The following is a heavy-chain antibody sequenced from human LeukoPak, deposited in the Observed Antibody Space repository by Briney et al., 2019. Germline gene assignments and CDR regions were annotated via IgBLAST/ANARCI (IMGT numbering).Heavy chain of an antibody. CDR3: ARVHIVTGTYFDS. D-gene: IGHD3-10*01. CDR1: GDSMSGYS. Sequence: SETLSLTCTISGDSMSGYSWSWLRQPAGKELEWIGRIYTSYFTEYNLSLDGRVTMSIDTSKNQFTLMLDSVTAADTAIYYCARVHIVTGTYFDSWGQGALVTVSS. V-gene: IGHV4-4*07. CDR2: IYTSYFT. J-gene: IGHJ4*02.